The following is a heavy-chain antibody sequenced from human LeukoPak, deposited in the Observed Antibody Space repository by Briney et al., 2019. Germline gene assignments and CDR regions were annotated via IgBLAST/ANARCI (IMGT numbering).Heavy chain of an antibody. V-gene: IGHV5-51*01. CDR2: IYPGDSDT. CDR1: GYSFTNSW. Sequence: GESLKISCKGSGYSFTNSWIGWVRQMPGKGLEWMGIIYPGDSDTRYSPSFQGQVTISADKSINTAYLQWSSLKASDTAMYYCARPPSLTGTTWEDYWGQGTLVTVSS. J-gene: IGHJ4*02. CDR3: ARPPSLTGTTWEDY. D-gene: IGHD1-20*01.